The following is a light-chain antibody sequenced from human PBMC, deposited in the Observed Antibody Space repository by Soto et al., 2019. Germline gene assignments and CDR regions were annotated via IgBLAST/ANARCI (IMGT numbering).Light chain of an antibody. CDR3: AAWDDRLRGYV. J-gene: IGLJ1*01. V-gene: IGLV1-47*01. CDR2: YSN. CDR1: TSNIGTNA. Sequence: QSVLTQSASASGTPGQRVTISCSGGTSNIGTNAVYWFQLLPGTAPKLLIYYSNHRPSGISDRFSGSKSGTSASLAISGLRPEDEADYYCAAWDDRLRGYVFATGIQLTVL.